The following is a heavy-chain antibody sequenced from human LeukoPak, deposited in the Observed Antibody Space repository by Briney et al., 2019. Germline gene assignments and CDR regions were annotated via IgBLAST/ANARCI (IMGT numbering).Heavy chain of an antibody. V-gene: IGHV1-18*01. CDR2: ISAYNGNT. Sequence: ASVKVSCKASGYTFTRYGISWVRQAPGQGLEWMGWISAYNGNTNYAQKLQGRVTMTSDTSTSTAYMELRSLRSDDTAVYYCARGSSSWYGTTFDYWGQGTLVTVSS. D-gene: IGHD6-13*01. CDR1: GYTFTRYG. J-gene: IGHJ4*02. CDR3: ARGSSSWYGTTFDY.